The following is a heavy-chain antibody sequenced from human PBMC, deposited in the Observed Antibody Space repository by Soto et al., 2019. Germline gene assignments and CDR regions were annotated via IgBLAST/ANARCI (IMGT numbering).Heavy chain of an antibody. J-gene: IGHJ6*02. V-gene: IGHV4-61*05. Sequence: SETLSLTCTVSGGSISSSTYYWGWIRQSPGKGLEWIGYIYYSGSTNYNPSLKSRVTMSVDTPKNQFSLKLSSVTAADTAVYYCARRGYGPGFPYYYGMDVWGQGTTVTVSS. CDR3: ARRGYGPGFPYYYGMDV. CDR1: GGSISSSTYY. CDR2: IYYSGST. D-gene: IGHD3-10*01.